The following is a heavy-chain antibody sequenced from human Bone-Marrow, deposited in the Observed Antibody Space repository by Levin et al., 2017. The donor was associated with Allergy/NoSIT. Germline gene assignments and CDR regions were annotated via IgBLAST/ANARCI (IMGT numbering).Heavy chain of an antibody. CDR3: AKDRGSWGQWPSGSCYALGD. CDR2: MSPFTGNT. D-gene: IGHD2-15*01. V-gene: IGHV1-18*01. Sequence: ASVKVSCQTSGYNFISHGITWVRQAPGQGLEWMGWMSPFTGNTRTAETFQGRLTLTADTSTNPAPLELPTLRSDDTAIYFCAKDRGSWGQWPSGSCYALGDWGKGTLVSVSS. J-gene: IGHJ4*02. CDR1: GYNFISHG.